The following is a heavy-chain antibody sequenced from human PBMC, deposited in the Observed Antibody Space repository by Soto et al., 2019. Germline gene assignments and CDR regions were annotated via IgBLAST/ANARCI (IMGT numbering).Heavy chain of an antibody. D-gene: IGHD3-22*01. CDR2: IYYSGST. J-gene: IGHJ3*02. CDR3: ARDPQIPPYDSRGYHHVGAFDI. V-gene: IGHV4-31*01. Sequence: QVQLQESGPGLVKPSQTLSLTCTVSGGSISSGGYYWSWIRQHPGKGLEWIGYIYYSGSTYYNPSRTGPVTISVDTSKNQFSLKLSSVTAADTAVYYCARDPQIPPYDSRGYHHVGAFDIWGQGTMVTVSA. CDR1: GGSISSGGYY.